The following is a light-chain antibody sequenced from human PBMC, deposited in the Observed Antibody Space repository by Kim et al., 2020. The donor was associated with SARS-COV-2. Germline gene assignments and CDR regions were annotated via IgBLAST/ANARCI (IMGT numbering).Light chain of an antibody. Sequence: ASVGDRVTITCRASQDIGDDLDWYRQKPGKAPELLIHGASDLQSEVPSRFSGNGSNTDFTLTIRSLQPEDFATYYCLQYSNYPQTFGRGTKVDIK. CDR3: LQYSNYPQT. CDR2: GAS. J-gene: IGKJ1*01. V-gene: IGKV1-6*01. CDR1: QDIGDD.